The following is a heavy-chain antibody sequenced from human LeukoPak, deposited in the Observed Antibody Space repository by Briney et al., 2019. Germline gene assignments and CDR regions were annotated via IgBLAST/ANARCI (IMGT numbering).Heavy chain of an antibody. J-gene: IGHJ5*02. CDR2: IYYSGHT. V-gene: IGHV4-39*07. CDR3: ARTVGGSLRLIALGWFDP. Sequence: PSETLSLTCTVSDYSIKKSAYYWGWIRQSPVKGLEWIGSIYYSGHTYYNPSFTSRVTISVDTSKNQVSLRLTSVTAADTAVCYCARTVGGSLRLIALGWFDPWGQGTRVIVSS. CDR1: DYSIKKSAYY. D-gene: IGHD2-8*02.